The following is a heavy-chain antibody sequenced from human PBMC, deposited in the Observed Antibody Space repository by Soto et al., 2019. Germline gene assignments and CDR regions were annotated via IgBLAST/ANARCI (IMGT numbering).Heavy chain of an antibody. CDR3: AKVSATYYYDSSGYYPLDYFDY. J-gene: IGHJ4*02. CDR1: GFTFSSYA. Sequence: GSLRLSCAASGFTFSSYAMSWVRQAPGKGLEWVSAISGSGGSTYYADSVKGRFTISRDNSKNTLYLQMNSLRAEDTAVYYCAKVSATYYYDSSGYYPLDYFDYWGQGTLVTVSS. V-gene: IGHV3-23*01. D-gene: IGHD3-22*01. CDR2: ISGSGGST.